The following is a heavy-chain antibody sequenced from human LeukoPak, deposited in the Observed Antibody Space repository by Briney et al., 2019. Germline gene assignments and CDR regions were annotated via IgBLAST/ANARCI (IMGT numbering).Heavy chain of an antibody. D-gene: IGHD6-19*01. V-gene: IGHV4-38-2*01. CDR2: IYHSGST. CDR3: ARLPWLPRFYFDY. Sequence: SETLSLTCAVSGYSISSGYYWGWIRQPPGKGLEWIGSIYHSGSTYYNPSLKSRVTISVDTSKNQFSLKLSSVTPAHTAVCYCARLPWLPRFYFDYWGPGTLVTVSS. J-gene: IGHJ4*02. CDR1: GYSISSGYY.